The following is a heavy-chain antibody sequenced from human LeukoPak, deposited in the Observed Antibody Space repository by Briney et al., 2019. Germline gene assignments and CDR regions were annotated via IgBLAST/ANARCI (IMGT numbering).Heavy chain of an antibody. CDR2: INHSGST. CDR3: ARSRITTFGVVISFDY. V-gene: IGHV4-34*01. J-gene: IGHJ4*02. D-gene: IGHD3-3*01. Sequence: TSETLSLTCAVYGGSFSGYYWSWIRQPPGKGLEWIGEINHSGSTNYNPSLKSRVTISVDTSKNQFSLKLSSVTAVDTAVYYCARSRITTFGVVISFDYWGQGTLVTVSS. CDR1: GGSFSGYY.